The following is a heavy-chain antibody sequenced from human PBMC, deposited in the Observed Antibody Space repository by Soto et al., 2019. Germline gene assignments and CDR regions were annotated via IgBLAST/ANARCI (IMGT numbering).Heavy chain of an antibody. J-gene: IGHJ6*02. CDR2: IGSNGADK. V-gene: IGHV3-23*01. D-gene: IGHD4-17*01. Sequence: VQLLESGGGFVQPGGSLRLSCAASGITFSTYAMSWVRRAPGKGLEWVSTIGSNGADKLYADFVKGRFTVSRDSSKSTLSLQMNSLRAEDTAVYYCAADYLRHNSLNGYYYSYGMDVWGQGTTVTVSS. CDR3: AADYLRHNSLNGYYYSYGMDV. CDR1: GITFSTYA.